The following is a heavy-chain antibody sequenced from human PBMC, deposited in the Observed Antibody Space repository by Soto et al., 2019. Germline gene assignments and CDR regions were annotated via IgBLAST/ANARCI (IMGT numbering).Heavy chain of an antibody. CDR1: GASITNNY. CDR3: ATDYGEYDYAFDF. CDR2: ISYSGTT. Sequence: QVQLQESGPGLVKPSETLSLTCTVSGASITNNYWNWIRQPPGKGLEWIGFISYSGTTNYNPSLRSRDAISVGTSRNPFSLRLSSVTAADTAVYYCATDYGEYDYAFDFWGQGTIVAVSS. D-gene: IGHD4-17*01. V-gene: IGHV4-59*01. J-gene: IGHJ3*01.